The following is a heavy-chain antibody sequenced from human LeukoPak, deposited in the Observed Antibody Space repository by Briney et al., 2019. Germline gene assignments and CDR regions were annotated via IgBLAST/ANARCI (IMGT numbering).Heavy chain of an antibody. CDR1: GGSFSGYY. D-gene: IGHD5-12*01. Sequence: SETLSLTCAVYGGSFSGYYWSWIRQPPGKGLEWIGEINHSGSTNYNPSLKSRVTISVDTSKNQFSLKLSSVTAADTAVYYCARHGRIVATIFPYFDYWGQGTLVTVSS. V-gene: IGHV4-34*01. CDR3: ARHGRIVATIFPYFDY. J-gene: IGHJ4*02. CDR2: INHSGST.